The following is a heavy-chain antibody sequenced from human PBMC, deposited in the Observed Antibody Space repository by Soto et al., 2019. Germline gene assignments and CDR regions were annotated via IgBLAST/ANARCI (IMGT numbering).Heavy chain of an antibody. J-gene: IGHJ3*02. CDR2: ITRKTDGETI. Sequence: EVQLVESGGGFVKPGGSLRLSCTVSGFTFSNAWMNWVRRAPGGGLEWVGRITRKTDGETIYYGAPVKGRFTISRDDAKNTLYLQMKNVNAVDTAVYYCTKKNDIALVTAPTQGFEIWGQGTMVTVSS. CDR1: GFTFSNAW. CDR3: TKKNDIALVTAPTQGFEI. V-gene: IGHV3-15*07. D-gene: IGHD2-21*02.